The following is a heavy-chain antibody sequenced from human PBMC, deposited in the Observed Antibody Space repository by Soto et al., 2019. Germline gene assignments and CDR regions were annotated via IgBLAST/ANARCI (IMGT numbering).Heavy chain of an antibody. CDR2: IYYSGST. CDR1: GGSISSGGYY. Sequence: QVQLQESGPGLVKPSQTLSLTCTVSGGSISSGGYYWSWIHQHPGKGLEWIGYIYYSGSTYYNPSLKSRVTISVDTSKYQFSLKLSSVTAADTAVYYCARDGRYIYGFNGMDVWCQGTTFTVSS. V-gene: IGHV4-31*03. J-gene: IGHJ6*02. CDR3: ARDGRYIYGFNGMDV. D-gene: IGHD5-18*01.